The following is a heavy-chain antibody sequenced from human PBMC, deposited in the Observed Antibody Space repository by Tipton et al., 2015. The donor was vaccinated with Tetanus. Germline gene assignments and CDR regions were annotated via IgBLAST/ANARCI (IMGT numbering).Heavy chain of an antibody. D-gene: IGHD3-10*01. J-gene: IGHJ3*02. CDR2: INHSGST. CDR3: ASHYGSGSDDAFDI. V-gene: IGHV4-39*07. CDR1: GGSISSSAHY. Sequence: TLSLTCNVSGGSISSSAHYWGWIRQPPGKGLEWIGKINHSGSTNYNPSLKSRVTTSVDPSKNHFSLKLTSVTAADPAVYYWASHYGSGSDDAFDIWGQGTMVTVSS.